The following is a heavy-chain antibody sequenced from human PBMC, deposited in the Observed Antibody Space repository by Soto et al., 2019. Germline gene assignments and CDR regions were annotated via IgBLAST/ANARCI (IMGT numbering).Heavy chain of an antibody. CDR1: GGTFGSHG. CDR2: FIAMLGTP. J-gene: IGHJ4*02. CDR3: ARGAMANFDY. V-gene: IGHV1-69*13. Sequence: SVKVSCKASGGTFGSHGIAWVRQAPGQGLAWMGGFIAMLGTPTYAKKVQGRATITADESLTSSYLELRRLRSEDTAVYFCARGAMANFDYWGQGTVVTVSS. D-gene: IGHD5-18*01.